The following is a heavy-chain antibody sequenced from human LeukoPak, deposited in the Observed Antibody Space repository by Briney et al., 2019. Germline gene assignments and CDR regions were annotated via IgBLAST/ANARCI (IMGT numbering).Heavy chain of an antibody. CDR3: ARFLAGTISY. CDR2: ITSSSTYI. CDR1: GFTFSSYS. J-gene: IGHJ4*02. D-gene: IGHD6-19*01. Sequence: GGSLRLSCAASGFTFSSYSMYWVRQAPGKGLEWVSSITSSSTYIYYADSVKGRFTISRGNAKSSLYLQMNSLRAEDTAVYYCARFLAGTISYWGQGTLVTVSS. V-gene: IGHV3-21*01.